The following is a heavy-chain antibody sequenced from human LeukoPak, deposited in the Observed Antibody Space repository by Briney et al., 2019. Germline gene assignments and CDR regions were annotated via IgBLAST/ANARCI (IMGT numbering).Heavy chain of an antibody. J-gene: IGHJ6*03. V-gene: IGHV4-39*01. CDR3: ARQISDYYYYYIDV. Sequence: SETLSLTCTVSGGSISSSHYYWGWIRQTPGRGLEWIGTIYYSGTTYYNPSLESRATISEDTSKNQFSLTLRSVTAADTAVYYCARQISDYYYYYIDVWGKGTTVTVSS. CDR2: IYYSGTT. CDR1: GGSISSSHYY. D-gene: IGHD3-10*01.